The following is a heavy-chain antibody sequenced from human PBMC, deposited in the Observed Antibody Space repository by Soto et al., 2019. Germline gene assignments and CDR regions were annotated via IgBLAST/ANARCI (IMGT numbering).Heavy chain of an antibody. CDR2: ISSSSSYT. D-gene: IGHD3-22*01. CDR3: ARGPLNYYDSSGYYLDY. CDR1: GFTFSDYY. Sequence: KPGGSLRLSCAASGFTFSDYYMSWIRQAPGKGLEWVSYISSSSSYTNYADSVKGRFTISRDNAKNSLYLQMNSLRAEDTAVYYCARGPLNYYDSSGYYLDYWGQGTLVTVSS. J-gene: IGHJ4*02. V-gene: IGHV3-11*06.